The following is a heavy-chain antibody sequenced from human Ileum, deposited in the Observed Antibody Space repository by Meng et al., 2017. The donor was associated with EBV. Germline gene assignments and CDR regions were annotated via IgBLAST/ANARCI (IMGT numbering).Heavy chain of an antibody. J-gene: IGHJ4*02. CDR1: GLAFVHFA. Sequence: VMLVESGGDVVTSGRFLELSCAASGLAFVHFAMHWVGQAPGKGLEWMSLIRYDGSNKFYADYVRGRFTISRDRYKSMLSLQMNNLRTEETALYYCVREPHSGNYYFASWGQGTLVTVSS. CDR2: IRYDGSNK. V-gene: IGHV3-30*01. D-gene: IGHD3-3*01. CDR3: VREPHSGNYYFAS.